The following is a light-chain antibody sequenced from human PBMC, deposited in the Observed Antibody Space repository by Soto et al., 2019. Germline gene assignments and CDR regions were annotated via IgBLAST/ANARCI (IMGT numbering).Light chain of an antibody. Sequence: QSVLTQPPSASGTPGQRVTISCSGSSSNIGSNTVNWYQQLPGTAPKHLIFSNNQRPSGVPDRFSGSKSGTSASLAISGLQPEDEADYYCAAWDDSLSWVFGGGTQLTGL. CDR1: SSNIGSNT. V-gene: IGLV1-44*01. CDR3: AAWDDSLSWV. CDR2: SNN. J-gene: IGLJ3*02.